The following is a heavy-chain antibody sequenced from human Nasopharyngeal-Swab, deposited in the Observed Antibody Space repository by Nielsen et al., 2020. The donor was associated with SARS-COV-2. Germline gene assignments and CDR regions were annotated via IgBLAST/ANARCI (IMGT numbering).Heavy chain of an antibody. CDR2: ISNGGGTT. J-gene: IGHJ4*02. CDR1: GFTFRNYA. D-gene: IGHD6-13*01. V-gene: IGHV3-23*01. CDR3: AKVFTAATGSYFDF. Sequence: GGSLRLSCAASGFTFRNYAMSWARQAPGKGLEWVSGISNGGGTTHNADSVRGRFTISRDNSKNTLYLQMNSLRAEDTATYYCAKVFTAATGSYFDFWGQGTLVTVSS.